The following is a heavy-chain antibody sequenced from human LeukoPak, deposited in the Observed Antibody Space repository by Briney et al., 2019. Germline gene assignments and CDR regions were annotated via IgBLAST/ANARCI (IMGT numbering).Heavy chain of an antibody. CDR3: ARWSSCPDY. D-gene: IGHD4-23*01. CDR1: GGSISSYY. CDR2: IYYSGST. Sequence: PSETLSLTCTVSGGSISSYYWSWIRQPPGKGLEWIGFIYYSGSTKYNPSLKSRVTISVDTSKNQFSLKLSSVTAADTAVYYCARWSSCPDYWGQGTLVTVSS. J-gene: IGHJ4*02. V-gene: IGHV4-59*12.